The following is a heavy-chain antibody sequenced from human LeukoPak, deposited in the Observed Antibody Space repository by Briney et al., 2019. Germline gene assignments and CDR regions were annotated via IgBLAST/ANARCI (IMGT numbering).Heavy chain of an antibody. CDR1: GLTFSGSG. Sequence: GRSLRLSCAASGLTFSGSGIQWVRQASGKGREWVGRIRSRANTYATAYAASVKGRTTISRDDSKNTAYLQMNSLKTEDTALYYCTRPDDYGDYWGQGTLVTVSS. CDR3: TRPDDYGDY. V-gene: IGHV3-73*01. J-gene: IGHJ4*02. CDR2: IRSRANTYAT.